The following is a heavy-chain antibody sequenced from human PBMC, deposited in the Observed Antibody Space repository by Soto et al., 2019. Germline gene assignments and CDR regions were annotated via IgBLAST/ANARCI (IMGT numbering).Heavy chain of an antibody. CDR2: INPSGGST. CDR1: GYTFTSYY. CDR3: ARVQGIAAAGMGNFDY. D-gene: IGHD6-13*01. V-gene: IGHV1-46*01. J-gene: IGHJ4*02. Sequence: ASVKVSCKASGYTFTSYYMHWVRQAPGQGLEWMGIINPSGGSTSYAQKFQGRVTMTRDTSTSTVYMELSSLRPENTAVYYCARVQGIAAAGMGNFDYWGQGTLVTVSS.